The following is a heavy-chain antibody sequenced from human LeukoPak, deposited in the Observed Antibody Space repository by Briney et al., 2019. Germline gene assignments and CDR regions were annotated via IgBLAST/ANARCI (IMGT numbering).Heavy chain of an antibody. CDR2: IKQDGSEK. J-gene: IGHJ4*02. Sequence: PGGSLRLSCAASGFTFSSYWMSWVRQAPAKGLEWVANIKQDGSEKYYVDSVKGRFTISRDNAKNSLYLQMNSLRAEDTAVYYCAREYDFWSGYYYFDYWGQGTLVTVSS. CDR3: AREYDFWSGYYYFDY. CDR1: GFTFSSYW. D-gene: IGHD3-3*01. V-gene: IGHV3-7*01.